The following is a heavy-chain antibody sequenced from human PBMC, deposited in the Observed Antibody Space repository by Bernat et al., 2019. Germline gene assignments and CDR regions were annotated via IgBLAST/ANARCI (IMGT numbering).Heavy chain of an antibody. D-gene: IGHD3-16*01. V-gene: IGHV1-18*01. CDR2: ISAYNGNT. CDR1: GYTFTSYG. J-gene: IGHJ4*02. Sequence: QVQLVQSGAEVKKPGASVKVSCKASGYTFTSYGISWVRQAPGQGLEWMGWISAYNGNTNYSQKLQGRVTMSTGTSTSTAYMELRSLRSDDTAVYYCARDQAGLGELPIDYWGQGTLVTVSS. CDR3: ARDQAGLGELPIDY.